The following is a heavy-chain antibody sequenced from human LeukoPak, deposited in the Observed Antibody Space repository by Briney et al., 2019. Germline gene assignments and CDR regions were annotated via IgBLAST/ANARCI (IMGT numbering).Heavy chain of an antibody. CDR3: ARGHRAWSY. J-gene: IGHJ4*02. CDR1: GFTFINHA. D-gene: IGHD3-3*01. CDR2: VKQDGSEK. Sequence: GGSLRLSCAASGFTFINHAMSWVRQAPGKGLEWVANVKQDGSEKNYVDSVKGRFTISGDNAKNSLYLQMNSLRVDDTAVYYCARGHRAWSYWGQGTLVTVSS. V-gene: IGHV3-7*01.